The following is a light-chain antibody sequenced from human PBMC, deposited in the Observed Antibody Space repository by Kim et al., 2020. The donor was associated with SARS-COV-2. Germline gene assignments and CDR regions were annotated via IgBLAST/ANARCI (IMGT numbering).Light chain of an antibody. J-gene: IGKJ2*01. V-gene: IGKV1-33*01. CDR2: EAS. CDR3: QQYDNLPRT. CDR1: QEIMNF. Sequence: DIHMTQSPSSLSASVGDRITITCQASQEIMNFLNWYQQKPGKPPKLLIYEASNLETGVPSRFSGGGSGTYFTLIINGLQADDFATYYCQQYDNLPRTFGQGTKLEI.